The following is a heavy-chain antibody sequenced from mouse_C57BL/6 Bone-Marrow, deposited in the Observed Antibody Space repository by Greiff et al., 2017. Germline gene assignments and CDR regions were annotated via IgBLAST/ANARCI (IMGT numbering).Heavy chain of an antibody. CDR3: ARAYGNYEYLDV. V-gene: IGHV7-1*01. Sequence: EVKLVESGGGLVQSGRSLRLSCATSGFTFSDFYMEWVRQAPGKGLEWIAASRNKANDYTTEYSASVKGRFIVSRDTSQSILYLQMSALRAEDTAIYYCARAYGNYEYLDVWGTGTTVTASS. D-gene: IGHD2-10*02. CDR1: GFTFSDFY. J-gene: IGHJ1*03. CDR2: SRNKANDYTT.